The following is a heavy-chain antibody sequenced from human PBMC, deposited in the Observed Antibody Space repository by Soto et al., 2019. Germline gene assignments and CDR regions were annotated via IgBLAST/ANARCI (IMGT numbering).Heavy chain of an antibody. V-gene: IGHV3-72*01. CDR2: SRDKGNSYST. CDR1: GFTFSDYY. CDR3: ARSIPGTTSFDS. Sequence: LRLSCAGSGFTFSDYYIDWVRQAPGKGLEWVGRSRDKGNSYSTDYAASVKGRFTVSRETSKNSLYLQMNSLKADDTALFYCARSIPGTTSFDSWGQGTLVTVSS. J-gene: IGHJ4*02. D-gene: IGHD1-7*01.